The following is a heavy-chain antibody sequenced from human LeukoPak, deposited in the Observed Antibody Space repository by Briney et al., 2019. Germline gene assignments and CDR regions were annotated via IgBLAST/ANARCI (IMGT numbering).Heavy chain of an antibody. D-gene: IGHD3-22*01. CDR1: DGSINNYY. CDR2: IHYSGST. J-gene: IGHJ4*02. V-gene: IGHV4-59*12. Sequence: SETLSLTCTVSDGSINNYYWTWIRQPPGKGLEWIGCIHYSGSTNYNPSLKSRVTISIGTSKKDFSLKLTSVTAADTAVYYCARKPIVNSAWYYFDYWGQGTLVTVSS. CDR3: ARKPIVNSAWYYFDY.